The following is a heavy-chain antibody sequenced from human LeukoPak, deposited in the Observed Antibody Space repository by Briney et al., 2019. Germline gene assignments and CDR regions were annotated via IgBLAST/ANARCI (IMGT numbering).Heavy chain of an antibody. CDR1: GYTFTGYY. V-gene: IGHV1-2*02. Sequence: ASVKVSCKASGYTFTGYYMHWARQAPGQGLEWMGWINPNSGGTNYAQKFQGRVTMTRDTSISTAYMELSRLRSDDTAVYYCARDGDDSSGSDLDYWGQGTLVTVSS. CDR3: ARDGDDSSGSDLDY. CDR2: INPNSGGT. J-gene: IGHJ4*02. D-gene: IGHD3-22*01.